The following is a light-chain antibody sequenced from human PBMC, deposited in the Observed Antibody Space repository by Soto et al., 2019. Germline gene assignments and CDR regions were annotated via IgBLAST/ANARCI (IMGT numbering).Light chain of an antibody. V-gene: IGLV2-14*01. J-gene: IGLJ1*01. Sequence: QSALTQPASVSGSPGQSITISCTGTSSDVGGYNYVSWYQQHPGKAPKLMIYDVSNRPSGVSNRFSASKSGNTASLTISGLQAEDEADYYCSSYTSSSPLVFGTGTKLTVL. CDR1: SSDVGGYNY. CDR2: DVS. CDR3: SSYTSSSPLV.